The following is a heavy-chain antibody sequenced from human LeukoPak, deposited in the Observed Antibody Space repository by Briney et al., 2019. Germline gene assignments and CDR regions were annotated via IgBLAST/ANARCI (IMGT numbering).Heavy chain of an antibody. Sequence: GGSLRLSCEASGFTFSRYWMHWVRQAPGKGLVWVSRIKSDGKTNYADSVKGRFTISRDNAKTTVSLQMDSLRAEDTGVYYCARAPSEVGGYYPEYFRHWGQGTLVTVSS. D-gene: IGHD3-22*01. CDR1: GFTFSRYW. CDR2: IKSDGKT. V-gene: IGHV3-74*01. J-gene: IGHJ1*01. CDR3: ARAPSEVGGYYPEYFRH.